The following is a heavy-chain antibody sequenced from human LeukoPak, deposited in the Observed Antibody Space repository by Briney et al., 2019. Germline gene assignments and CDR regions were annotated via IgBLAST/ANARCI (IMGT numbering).Heavy chain of an antibody. J-gene: IGHJ4*02. CDR1: GGSFSGYY. CDR2: INHSGST. CDR3: ATHSQLYYDFWSGYPYYFDY. Sequence: SETLSLTCAVYGGSFSGYYWSWIRQPPGKGLEWIGEINHSGSTNYNPSLKSRVTISVDTSKNQFSLKLSSVTAADTAVYYCATHSQLYYDFWSGYPYYFDYWGQGTLVTVSS. V-gene: IGHV4-34*01. D-gene: IGHD3-3*01.